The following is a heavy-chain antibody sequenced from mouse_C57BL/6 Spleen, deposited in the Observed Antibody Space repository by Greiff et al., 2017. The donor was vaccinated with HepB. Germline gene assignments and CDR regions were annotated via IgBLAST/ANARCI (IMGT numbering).Heavy chain of an antibody. J-gene: IGHJ3*01. CDR3: ARSDWDVFAY. V-gene: IGHV1-18*01. D-gene: IGHD4-1*01. CDR2: INPNNGGT. Sequence: DVQLQESGPELVKPGASVKIPCKASGYTFTDYNMDWVKQSHGKSLEWIGDINPNNGGTIYNQKFKGKATLTVDKSSSTAYMELRSLTSEDTAVYYCARSDWDVFAYWGQGTLVTVSA. CDR1: GYTFTDYN.